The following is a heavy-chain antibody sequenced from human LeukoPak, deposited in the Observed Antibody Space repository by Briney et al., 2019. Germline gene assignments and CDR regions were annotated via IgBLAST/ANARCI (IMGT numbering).Heavy chain of an antibody. CDR3: AKGPYYDFWSGYYMAPFDY. CDR2: ISGSGGST. Sequence: PGGSLRLSCAASGFTFSSDAMSWVRQAPGKGLEWVSAISGSGGSTYYADSVKGRFTISRDNSKNTLYLQMNSLRAEDTAVYYCAKGPYYDFWSGYYMAPFDYWGQGTLDTVSS. CDR1: GFTFSSDA. V-gene: IGHV3-23*01. D-gene: IGHD3-3*01. J-gene: IGHJ4*02.